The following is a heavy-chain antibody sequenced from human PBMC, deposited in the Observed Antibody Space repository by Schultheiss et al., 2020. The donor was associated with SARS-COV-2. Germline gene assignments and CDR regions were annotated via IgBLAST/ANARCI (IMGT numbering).Heavy chain of an antibody. CDR2: IKQDGSEK. V-gene: IGHV3-7*01. J-gene: IGHJ6*02. D-gene: IGHD3-16*01. CDR3: ASPIEHAFGGRYYGMDV. CDR1: GFTFSSYW. Sequence: GGSLRLSCAASGFTFSSYWMSWVRQAPGKGLEWVANIKQDGSEKYYVDSVKGRFTISRDNAKNSLYLQMNSLRAEDTAVYYCASPIEHAFGGRYYGMDVWGQGTTVTVSS.